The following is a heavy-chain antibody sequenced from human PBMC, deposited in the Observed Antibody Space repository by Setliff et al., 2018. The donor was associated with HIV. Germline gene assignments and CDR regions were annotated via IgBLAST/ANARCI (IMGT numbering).Heavy chain of an antibody. D-gene: IGHD4-17*01. CDR3: AREIRAGDYPPYNYYFYMDV. CDR2: IWYDGSKK. CDR1: GFTFRSDG. Sequence: PGGSLRLSCAASGFTFRSDGMRWVRQAPGKGLEWVAVIWYDGSKKYYGDSVKGRITISRDKSKSTLYLQMNSLRAEDTAVYYCAREIRAGDYPPYNYYFYMDVWGKGTTVTVSS. J-gene: IGHJ6*03. V-gene: IGHV3-33*01.